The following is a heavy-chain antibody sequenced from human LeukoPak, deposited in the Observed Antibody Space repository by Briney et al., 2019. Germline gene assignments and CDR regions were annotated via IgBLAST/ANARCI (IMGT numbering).Heavy chain of an antibody. CDR1: GFTFSTYA. D-gene: IGHD1-14*01. CDR2: ISYDGSDK. Sequence: GRSLRLSCAASGFTFSTYAMHWVRPAPGKGLEWVAVISYDGSDKYYADSVKGRFTISRDNSKNTLYLQMNSLRAEDTAVYYCARDITGYYYMDVWGKGTTVTVSS. V-gene: IGHV3-30-3*01. CDR3: ARDITGYYYMDV. J-gene: IGHJ6*03.